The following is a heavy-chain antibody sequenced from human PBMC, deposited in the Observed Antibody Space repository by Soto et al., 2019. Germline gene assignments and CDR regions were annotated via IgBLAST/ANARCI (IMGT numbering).Heavy chain of an antibody. CDR1: GFIFSNYA. Sequence: WGSLRLSCAASGFIFSNYAMCFGRHAPGEGLEWVSTIYAAGTKYAGSVKGRFTISRDNSRDTLFLQMDSLRAEDTAIYFCAKDVIRGDGYEDPDYWGQGTLVTVSS. D-gene: IGHD3-10*01. J-gene: IGHJ4*02. CDR2: IYAAGT. V-gene: IGHV3-23*01. CDR3: AKDVIRGDGYEDPDY.